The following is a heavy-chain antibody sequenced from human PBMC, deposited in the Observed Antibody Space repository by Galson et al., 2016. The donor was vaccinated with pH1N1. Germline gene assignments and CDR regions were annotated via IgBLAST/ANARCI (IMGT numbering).Heavy chain of an antibody. V-gene: IGHV3-48*03. CDR2: IGSGGSNI. CDR1: GFRFSDFE. D-gene: IGHD2-15*01. CDR3: VRERAHCGGGVCYKPLDY. Sequence: SLRLSCAASGFRFSDFEMNWVRQAPGKRPEWISYIGSGGSNIYYADSVKGRFAISRDNGRNSLSLQMNNLRAEDTAVYYCVRERAHCGGGVCYKPLDYWGQGTLVTVSS. J-gene: IGHJ4*02.